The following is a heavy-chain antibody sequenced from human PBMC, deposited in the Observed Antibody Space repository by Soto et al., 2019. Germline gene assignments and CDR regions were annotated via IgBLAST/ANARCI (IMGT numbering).Heavy chain of an antibody. J-gene: IGHJ4*02. V-gene: IGHV3-30*18. D-gene: IGHD6-6*01. CDR2: ISYDGSNK. CDR1: GFTFSSYG. CDR3: AKVGSSSV. Sequence: GGSLRLSCTDSGFTFSSYGMHWVRQAPGKGLEWVAVISYDGSNKYYADSVKGRFTISRDNSKNTLYLQMNSLRAEDTAVYYCAKVGSSSVWGQGTLVTVSS.